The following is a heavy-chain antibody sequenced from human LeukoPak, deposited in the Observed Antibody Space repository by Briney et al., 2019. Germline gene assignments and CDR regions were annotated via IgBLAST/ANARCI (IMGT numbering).Heavy chain of an antibody. Sequence: SETLSLTCAVYGGSFRGYYWSWIRQPPGKGLEWIGEINHSGSTNYNPSLKSRVTISVDTSKNQFSLKLSSVTAADTAVYYCARGRIAAAGTLGYWGQGTLVTVSS. CDR1: GGSFRGYY. D-gene: IGHD6-13*01. CDR2: INHSGST. V-gene: IGHV4-34*01. CDR3: ARGRIAAAGTLGY. J-gene: IGHJ4*02.